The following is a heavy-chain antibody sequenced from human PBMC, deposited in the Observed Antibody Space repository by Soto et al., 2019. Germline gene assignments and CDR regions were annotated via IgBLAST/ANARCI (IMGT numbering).Heavy chain of an antibody. CDR2: MNPNSGNT. J-gene: IGHJ6*02. D-gene: IGHD6-19*01. Sequence: XSVKVSCPDAGYTFTSYDMDWVRQATGQGLEWMGWMNPNSGNTGYAQKFQGRVTMTRNTSISTAYMELSSLRSEDTAVYYCARGSRYSSGWGQSYYYYGMDVWGQGTTVTVSS. V-gene: IGHV1-8*01. CDR1: GYTFTSYD. CDR3: ARGSRYSSGWGQSYYYYGMDV.